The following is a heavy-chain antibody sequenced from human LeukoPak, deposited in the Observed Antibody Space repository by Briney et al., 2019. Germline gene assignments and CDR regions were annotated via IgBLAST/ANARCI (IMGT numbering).Heavy chain of an antibody. Sequence: GGSLRLSCAASGFTFSNYAMTWVRQAPGKGLQWVSAISGDAIYTYYLDSVKGRFTTSRDNSKNTLFLQMNSLRAADTAVYYCAKNYGISRPFYDYWGQGIVVPV. D-gene: IGHD4-17*01. CDR1: GFTFSNYA. CDR2: ISGDAIYT. J-gene: IGHJ4*02. CDR3: AKNYGISRPFYDY. V-gene: IGHV3-23*01.